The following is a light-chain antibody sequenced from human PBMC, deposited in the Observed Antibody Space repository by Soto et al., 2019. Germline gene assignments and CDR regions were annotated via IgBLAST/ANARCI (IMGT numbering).Light chain of an antibody. CDR3: QEYGSSPWT. CDR1: QSVSSSY. J-gene: IGKJ1*01. CDR2: AAS. V-gene: IGKV3-20*01. Sequence: EIVLTQSPGTLSLSPGERATLSCRASQSVSSSYLAWYQQKRGQAPRXLVYAASSRASGIPDRFRGRESGTDFTLSISRLEPEDFAVYYCQEYGSSPWTFGQGTKVDIK.